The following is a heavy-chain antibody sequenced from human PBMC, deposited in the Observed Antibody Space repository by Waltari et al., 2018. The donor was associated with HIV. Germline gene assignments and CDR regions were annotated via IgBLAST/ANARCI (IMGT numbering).Heavy chain of an antibody. CDR1: GFSFRRYA. V-gene: IGHV3-21*02. Sequence: VQLVESGGGLVKPGGSLRLSCEASGFSFRRYAMNCVRPAPGKGLQWLAYISSNSEYIYYVHSVQGRFTIARDNAKSSVFLQMDNVRDEDTATYYCATSVTTRGTFDYWGQGTVVAV. D-gene: IGHD4-17*01. CDR2: ISSNSEYI. J-gene: IGHJ4*02. CDR3: ATSVTTRGTFDY.